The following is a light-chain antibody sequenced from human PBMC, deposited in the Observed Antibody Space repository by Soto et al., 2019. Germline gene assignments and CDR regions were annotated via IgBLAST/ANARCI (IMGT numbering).Light chain of an antibody. CDR3: ASFRSGTILV. CDR1: RSDIGDSNF. J-gene: IGLJ1*01. Sequence: QSALTQPASVSGSPGQSVTISCTGPRSDIGDSNFISWYQHSPGKAPRLLTYEVNNRPSGVSKRFSGSKAGNTASLTISGLLDDDEADYFCASFRSGTILVFGSGTKVTVL. V-gene: IGLV2-14*01. CDR2: EVN.